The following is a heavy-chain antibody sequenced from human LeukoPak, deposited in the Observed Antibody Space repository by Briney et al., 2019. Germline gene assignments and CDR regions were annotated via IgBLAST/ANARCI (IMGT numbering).Heavy chain of an antibody. CDR3: ARSSNDRYYYYYMDV. V-gene: IGHV4-39*07. CDR1: GGSISSSSYS. Sequence: SETLSLTCTVSGGSISSSSYSWGWIRQPPGKGLEWIGSIYYSGSTYYNPSLKSRVTISVDTSKNQFSLKLSSVTAADTAVYYCARSSNDRYYYYYMDVWGKGTTVTVSS. D-gene: IGHD1-1*01. CDR2: IYYSGST. J-gene: IGHJ6*03.